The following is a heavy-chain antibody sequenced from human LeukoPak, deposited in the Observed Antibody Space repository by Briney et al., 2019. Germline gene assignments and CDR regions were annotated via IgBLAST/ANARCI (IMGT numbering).Heavy chain of an antibody. D-gene: IGHD3-3*01. J-gene: IGHJ6*03. CDR1: VFTFSSYW. CDR3: ARDYDRYYMDV. CDR2: INSEGSST. V-gene: IGHV3-74*01. Sequence: GGSLRLSCAASVFTFSSYWIHWVRQAPGKGLVWVSRINSEGSSTSYADSVKGRFTISRDNAKNTLYLQMNSLRAEDTAVYYCARDYDRYYMDVWGKGTTVTVSS.